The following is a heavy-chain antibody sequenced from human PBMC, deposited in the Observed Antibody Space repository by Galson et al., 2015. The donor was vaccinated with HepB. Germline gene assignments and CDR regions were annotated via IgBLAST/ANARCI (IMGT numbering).Heavy chain of an antibody. Sequence: TLSLTCTVSGGSISSGGYYWSWIRQHPGKGLEWIGYIYYSGSTYYNPSLKSRVTISVDTSKNQFSLKLSSVTAADTAVYYCARVHDYGGNLEAFDIWGQGTMVTVSS. V-gene: IGHV4-31*03. CDR1: GGSISSGGYY. CDR3: ARVHDYGGNLEAFDI. CDR2: IYYSGST. J-gene: IGHJ3*02. D-gene: IGHD4-23*01.